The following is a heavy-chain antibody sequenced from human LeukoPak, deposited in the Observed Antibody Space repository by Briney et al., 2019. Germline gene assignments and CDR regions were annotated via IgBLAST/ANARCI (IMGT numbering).Heavy chain of an antibody. D-gene: IGHD3-22*01. V-gene: IGHV1-46*01. Sequence: ASVKVSCKASGYTFTSYYMHWVRQAPGQGLEWMGIINPSGGSTSYAQKFQGRVTMARDMSTSTVYMELSSLRSEDTAVYYCARGRYYDSSGYYFDYWGQGTLVTVSS. J-gene: IGHJ4*02. CDR1: GYTFTSYY. CDR3: ARGRYYDSSGYYFDY. CDR2: INPSGGST.